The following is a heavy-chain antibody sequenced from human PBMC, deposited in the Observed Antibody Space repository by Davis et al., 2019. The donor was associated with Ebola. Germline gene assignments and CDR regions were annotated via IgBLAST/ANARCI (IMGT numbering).Heavy chain of an antibody. J-gene: IGHJ6*02. CDR1: GYTFTGYY. CDR2: INPNSGGT. V-gene: IGHV1-2*04. Sequence: ASVKVSCKASGYTFTGYYMHWVRQAPGQGLEWMGWINPNSGGTNYAQKFQGWVTMTRDTSISTAYMELGRLRSDDTAVYYCARDRYASGGMDVWGQGTTVTVSS. D-gene: IGHD3-16*01. CDR3: ARDRYASGGMDV.